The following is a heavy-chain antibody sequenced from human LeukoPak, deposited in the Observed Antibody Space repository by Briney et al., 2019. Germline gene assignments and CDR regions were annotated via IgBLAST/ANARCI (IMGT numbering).Heavy chain of an antibody. CDR1: GFTFSSYA. CDR3: AKVPAAATGGFDY. CDR2: ISYDGSNK. V-gene: IGHV3-30-3*01. J-gene: IGHJ4*02. D-gene: IGHD2-2*01. Sequence: PGGSLRLSCAASGFTFSSYAMHWVRQAPGKGLEWVAVISYDGSNKYYADSVKGRFTISRDNSKNTLYLQMNSLRAEDTAVYYCAKVPAAATGGFDYWGQGTLVTVSS.